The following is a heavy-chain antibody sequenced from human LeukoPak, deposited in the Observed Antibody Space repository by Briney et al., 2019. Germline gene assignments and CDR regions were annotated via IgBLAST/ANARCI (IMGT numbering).Heavy chain of an antibody. CDR3: AKRPSTYCSDGGCYFNY. CDR1: GFSFSSYA. J-gene: IGHJ4*02. Sequence: PGGSLRLSCAASGFSFSSYAMSWVRQAPGKGLEWASSISGSGTNTYYADSVKGRFTISRDKTKDTLYLQMNTLRAEDTAVYYCAKRPSTYCSDGGCYFNYWGQGTLVTVSS. D-gene: IGHD2-15*01. CDR2: ISGSGTNT. V-gene: IGHV3-23*01.